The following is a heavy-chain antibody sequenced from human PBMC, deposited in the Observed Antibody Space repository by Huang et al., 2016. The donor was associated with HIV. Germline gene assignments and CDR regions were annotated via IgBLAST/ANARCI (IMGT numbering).Heavy chain of an antibody. CDR3: ARMFKYDSGGYWGNDAFDI. CDR2: IRDRGST. D-gene: IGHD3-22*01. J-gene: IGHJ3*02. V-gene: IGHV4-34*02. Sequence: QVQLQQWGAELLTPSETLSLTCAVSGGSFSGHYGTWIRQPPGRGLEWIGEIRDRGSTTYIPSLKSRVTISGDTSQSQFSLKLNSVTAADTAIYYCARMFKYDSGGYWGNDAFDIWGQGTMVTVSS. CDR1: GGSFSGHY.